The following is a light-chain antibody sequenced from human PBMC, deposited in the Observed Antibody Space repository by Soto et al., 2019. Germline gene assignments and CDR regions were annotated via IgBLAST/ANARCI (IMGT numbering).Light chain of an antibody. Sequence: DIQMTQSPSAMSASVGDRVTISCRASQGISNNLAWFQQQPGKVPRRLIYAASSVQSGVPSRFSGSGSGTEFTLTINSLQPEDFATYYCQQYDNLPLTFGGGTKVDIK. V-gene: IGKV1-17*03. J-gene: IGKJ4*01. CDR1: QGISNN. CDR3: QQYDNLPLT. CDR2: AAS.